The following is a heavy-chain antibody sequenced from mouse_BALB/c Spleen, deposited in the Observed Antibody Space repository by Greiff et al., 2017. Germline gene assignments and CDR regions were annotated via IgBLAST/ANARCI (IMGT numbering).Heavy chain of an antibody. CDR1: GYSITSDYA. CDR3: ARWDYYEGAY. J-gene: IGHJ3*01. D-gene: IGHD2-4*01. CDR2: ISYSGST. V-gene: IGHV3-2*02. Sequence: DVQLQESGPGLVKPSQSLSLTCTVTGYSITSDYAWNWIRQFPGNKLEWMGYISYSGSTSYNPSLKSRISITRDTSKNQFFLQLNSVTTEDTATYYCARWDYYEGAYWGQGTLVTVSA.